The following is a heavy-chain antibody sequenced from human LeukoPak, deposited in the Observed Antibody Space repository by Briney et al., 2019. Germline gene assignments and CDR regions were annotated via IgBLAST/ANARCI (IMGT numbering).Heavy chain of an antibody. CDR3: AREIGVRYCSSTSCYTPYYYYGMDV. V-gene: IGHV4-61*02. CDR1: GGSISSGSYY. CDR2: IYSSGST. Sequence: SETLSLTCTVSGGSISSGSYYWSWIRQPAGKGLEWIGRIYSSGSTNYNPSLKSRVTISVDTSKKQFSLKLSSVTAADTAVYYCAREIGVRYCSSTSCYTPYYYYGMDVWGQGTTVTVSS. D-gene: IGHD2-2*02. J-gene: IGHJ6*02.